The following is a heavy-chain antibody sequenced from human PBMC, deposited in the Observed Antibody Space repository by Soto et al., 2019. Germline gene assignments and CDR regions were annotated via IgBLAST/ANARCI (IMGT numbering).Heavy chain of an antibody. CDR2: ISSSSSTI. J-gene: IGHJ4*02. D-gene: IGHD3-22*01. CDR3: ARANYYDSPGDFDY. V-gene: IGHV3-48*01. Sequence: EVQLVESGGGLVQPGGSLRLSCAASGFTFSSYSMNWVRQAPGKGLECVSYISSSSSTIYYADSVKGRITISRDNAKNSLYRQMNSLRAEDTEVYYCARANYYDSPGDFDYWGQGTLVTVSS. CDR1: GFTFSSYS.